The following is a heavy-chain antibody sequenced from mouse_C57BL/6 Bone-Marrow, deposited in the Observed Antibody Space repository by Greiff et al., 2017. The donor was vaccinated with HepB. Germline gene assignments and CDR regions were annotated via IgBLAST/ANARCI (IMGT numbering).Heavy chain of an antibody. CDR1: GYAFSSSW. D-gene: IGHD1-1*01. CDR3: ARDYGSSYPFDY. J-gene: IGHJ2*01. Sequence: VKLVESGPELVKPGASVKISCKASGYAFSSSWMNWVKQRPGKSLEWIGRIYPGDGDTNYNGKFKGKATLTADKSSSTAYMQLSSLTSEDSAVYFCARDYGSSYPFDYWGQGTTLTVSS. V-gene: IGHV1-82*01. CDR2: IYPGDGDT.